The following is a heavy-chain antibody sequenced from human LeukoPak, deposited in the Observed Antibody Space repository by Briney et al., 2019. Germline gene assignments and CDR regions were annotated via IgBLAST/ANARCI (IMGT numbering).Heavy chain of an antibody. CDR2: IKSDGSST. CDR1: GFTFSSYW. V-gene: IGHV3-74*01. D-gene: IGHD1-26*01. Sequence: GGSLRLSCAASGFTFSSYWMHWVRQAPGKGLVWVSRIKSDGSSTTYADSVKGRFTISRDNAKNTVHLQMTSLRADDTAVYYCVRLGSATVAFDIWGQGTMVTVSP. J-gene: IGHJ3*02. CDR3: VRLGSATVAFDI.